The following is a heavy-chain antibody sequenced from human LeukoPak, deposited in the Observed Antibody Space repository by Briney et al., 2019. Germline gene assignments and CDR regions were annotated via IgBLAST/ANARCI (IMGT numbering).Heavy chain of an antibody. D-gene: IGHD3-22*01. Sequence: PGGSLTLSCAASGFTFSDYSMSWIRQAPGKGLEWVSYISYTNSYTNYADSVKGRFTVSRDNAENSLYLQMNNLRAEDTALYYCARGHSSGSYLIDSWGQGTLVTVSS. J-gene: IGHJ4*02. CDR2: ISYTNSYT. V-gene: IGHV3-11*06. CDR3: ARGHSSGSYLIDS. CDR1: GFTFSDYS.